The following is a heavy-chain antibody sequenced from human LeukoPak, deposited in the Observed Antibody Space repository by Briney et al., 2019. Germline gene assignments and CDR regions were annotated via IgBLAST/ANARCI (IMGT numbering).Heavy chain of an antibody. Sequence: SETLSLTCTVSGGSISSYYWSWIRPPPGKGLEWIGYIYYSGSTNYNPSLKSRVTISVDTSKNQFPLRLTSVTAADTAVYYCARWDGYNSQFDYWGQGTLVTVSS. CDR2: IYYSGST. J-gene: IGHJ4*02. V-gene: IGHV4-59*01. CDR1: GGSISSYY. D-gene: IGHD5-24*01. CDR3: ARWDGYNSQFDY.